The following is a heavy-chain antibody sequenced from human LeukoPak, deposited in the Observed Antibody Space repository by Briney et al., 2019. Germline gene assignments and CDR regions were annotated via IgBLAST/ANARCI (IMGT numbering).Heavy chain of an antibody. CDR2: IYTSGST. Sequence: PSETLSLTCTVSGGSISSGSYYWSWTRQPAGKGLEWIGRIYTSGSTNYNPSLKSRVTISVDTSKNQFSLKLSSVTAADTAVYYCARGLRFLEWPSLGWFDPWGQGTLVTVSS. D-gene: IGHD3-3*01. CDR3: ARGLRFLEWPSLGWFDP. CDR1: GGSISSGSYY. J-gene: IGHJ5*02. V-gene: IGHV4-61*02.